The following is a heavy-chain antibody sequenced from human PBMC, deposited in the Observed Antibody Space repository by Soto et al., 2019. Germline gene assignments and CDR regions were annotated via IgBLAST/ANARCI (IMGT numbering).Heavy chain of an antibody. V-gene: IGHV2-5*02. J-gene: IGHJ4*02. CDR1: GFSFNTGGVG. D-gene: IGHD2-15*01. CDR3: VHNLAEFTGVVVAFEAFNY. Sequence: QITLKESGPTLVKPTETLTLTCTFSGFSFNTGGVGVGWVHQPPGQALEWFALTYWEDVSRYRPSLRSRLTITKATSKNQVVLTMTKMAPVDTGTSYSVHNLAEFTGVVVAFEAFNYWGQGILVTVSS. CDR2: TYWEDVS.